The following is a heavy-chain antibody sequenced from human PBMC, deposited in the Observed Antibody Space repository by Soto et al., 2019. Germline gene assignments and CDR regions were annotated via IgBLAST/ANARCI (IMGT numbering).Heavy chain of an antibody. CDR3: ARDNWNSY. D-gene: IGHD1-7*01. V-gene: IGHV3-74*01. J-gene: IGHJ4*02. CDR1: GFTFNLYW. Sequence: DLEESGGGLVQPGGSLRLSCAASGFTFNLYWMHWVRQAPGKGLVWVSRINPDGSSTTYADSVKGRFTISRDNSKNTVYLQMNGLGAEDTAIYYCARDNWNSYWGQGALVTVSS. CDR2: INPDGSST.